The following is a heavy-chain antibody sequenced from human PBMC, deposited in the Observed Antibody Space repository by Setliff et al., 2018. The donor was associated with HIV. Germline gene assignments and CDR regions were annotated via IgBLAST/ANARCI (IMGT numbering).Heavy chain of an antibody. CDR1: GGSFSGYY. CDR3: ARDPPGYGDSKDY. D-gene: IGHD4-17*01. J-gene: IGHJ4*02. Sequence: SETLSLTCAVYGGSFSGYYWSWIRQPPGKGLEWIGYIHYTGSTTYNPSLRSRVTISIDTSKNQSSLNLRSVTAADTAVYYCARDPPGYGDSKDYWGQGKLVTVSS. CDR2: IHYTGST. V-gene: IGHV4-59*01.